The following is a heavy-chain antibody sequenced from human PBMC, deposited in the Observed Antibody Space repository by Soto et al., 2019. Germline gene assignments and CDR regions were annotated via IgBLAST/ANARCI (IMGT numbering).Heavy chain of an antibody. CDR2: ISYDGSNK. CDR1: GFTFSGYV. D-gene: IGHD3-22*01. J-gene: IGHJ4*02. V-gene: IGHV3-30*18. Sequence: GGSLRLSCAASGFTFSGYVMHWVRQSPGKGLEWVAVISYDGSNKYYADSVKGRFTISRDNSKNTLYLQMNSLRAEDTAVYYCAKGAPYYYDSSGYPYWGQGTLVTVSS. CDR3: AKGAPYYYDSSGYPY.